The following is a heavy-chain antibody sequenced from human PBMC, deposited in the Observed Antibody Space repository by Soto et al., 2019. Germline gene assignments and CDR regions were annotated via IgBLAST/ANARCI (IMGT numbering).Heavy chain of an antibody. CDR2: IYPGDSDT. V-gene: IGHV5-51*01. Sequence: GESLKISCKGSGYSFTSYWIGWVRQMPGKGLEWMGIIYPGDSDTRYSPSFQGQVTISADKSISTAYLQWSSLKASDTAMYYCARRHYDFSSGYGRYGMDVWGQGTPVTVYS. D-gene: IGHD3-3*01. CDR1: GYSFTSYW. J-gene: IGHJ6*02. CDR3: ARRHYDFSSGYGRYGMDV.